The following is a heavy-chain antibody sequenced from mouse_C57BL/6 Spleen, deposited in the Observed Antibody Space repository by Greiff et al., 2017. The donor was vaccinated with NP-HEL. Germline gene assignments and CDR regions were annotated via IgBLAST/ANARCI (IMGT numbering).Heavy chain of an antibody. D-gene: IGHD3-2*02. CDR1: GFTFSSYA. CDR2: ISDGGSYT. Sequence: EVMLVESGGGLVKPGGSLKLSCAASGFTFSSYAMSWVRQTPEKRLEWVATISDGGSYTYYPDNVKGRFTISRDNAKNNLYLQMSHLKSEDTAMYYCARAQDSSGYGFAYWGQGTLVTVSA. J-gene: IGHJ3*01. CDR3: ARAQDSSGYGFAY. V-gene: IGHV5-4*03.